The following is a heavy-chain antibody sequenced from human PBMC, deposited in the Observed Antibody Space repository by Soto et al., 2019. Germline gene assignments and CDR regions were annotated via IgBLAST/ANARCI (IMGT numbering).Heavy chain of an antibody. J-gene: IGHJ5*02. D-gene: IGHD3-10*01. CDR2: ISGSSGST. Sequence: EVQLLESGGGLVQPGGSLRLSCAASGFTFSSYAMSWVRQAPGKGLEWVSGISGSSGSTYYADSVKGRFTIYRDNSKNTLYLQMNSLRVEDTAVYYCATDLLLVRGGGYNWFDPWGQGTLVTVSS. V-gene: IGHV3-23*01. CDR3: ATDLLLVRGGGYNWFDP. CDR1: GFTFSSYA.